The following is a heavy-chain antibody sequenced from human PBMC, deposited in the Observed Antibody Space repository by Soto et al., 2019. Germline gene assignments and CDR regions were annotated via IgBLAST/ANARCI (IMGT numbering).Heavy chain of an antibody. V-gene: IGHV4-59*11. Sequence: SETLSLTCTVSGDSISSHYWSWIRQPPGKGLEWIGYIYYSGSPKYNPSLKSRVTISVDTSKNQFSLKLSSVTAADTAVYYCARAYYDFWSGSVYYYMDVWGKGTTLTVSS. CDR2: IYYSGSP. CDR3: ARAYYDFWSGSVYYYMDV. CDR1: GDSISSHY. D-gene: IGHD3-3*01. J-gene: IGHJ6*03.